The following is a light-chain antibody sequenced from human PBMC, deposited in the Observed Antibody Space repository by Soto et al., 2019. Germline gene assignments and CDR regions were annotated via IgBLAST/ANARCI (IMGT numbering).Light chain of an antibody. CDR2: EVT. Sequence: QSALTHPAYVSGSHGQSSTITCTRTSSVVGSYNLVSWYQQYPDKAPKLMIYEVTKRPSGVSNRFSGSKSGNTASLTVSWLQAEDEADYYCCSYAGSSTFVFGTGTKVTVL. CDR1: SSVVGSYNL. J-gene: IGLJ1*01. V-gene: IGLV2-23*02. CDR3: CSYAGSSTFV.